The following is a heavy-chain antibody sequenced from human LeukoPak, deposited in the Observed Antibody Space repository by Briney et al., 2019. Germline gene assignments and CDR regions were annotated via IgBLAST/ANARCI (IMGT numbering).Heavy chain of an antibody. CDR1: RYTVTRYY. CDR3: ARHQGAGEYPFDY. D-gene: IGHD2/OR15-2a*01. V-gene: IGHV1-46*01. J-gene: IGHJ4*02. CDR2: INPSDGST. Sequence: ASVKVSCKASRYTVTRYYMHWVRQAPGQGLEWIGIINPSDGSTTYAQRFQGRVTMTRDTSTSTVYMELSSLRSEDTAVYYCARHQGAGEYPFDYWGQGTLVTVAS.